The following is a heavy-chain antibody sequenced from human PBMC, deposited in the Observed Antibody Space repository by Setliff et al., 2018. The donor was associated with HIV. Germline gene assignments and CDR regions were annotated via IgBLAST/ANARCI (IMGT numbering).Heavy chain of an antibody. CDR1: GYPFTGFY. D-gene: IGHD5-12*01. CDR3: ARDSSKIVATINGGYFDS. J-gene: IGHJ4*02. V-gene: IGHV1-69*13. CDR2: IIPIFGTP. Sequence: SVKVSCKASGYPFTGFYMHWVRQAPGQGLEWMGGIIPIFGTPNYAQKFKGRLTITADESTSTVYMELSSLRSEDTAVYYCARDSSKIVATINGGYFDSWGQGALVTVSS.